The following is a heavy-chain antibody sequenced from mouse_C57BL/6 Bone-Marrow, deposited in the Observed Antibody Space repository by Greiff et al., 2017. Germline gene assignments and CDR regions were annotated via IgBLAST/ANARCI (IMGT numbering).Heavy chain of an antibody. CDR3: ARSLLITTVVADYAMDY. Sequence: QVQLKQPGAELVKPGASVKMSCKASGYTFTSYWITWVKQRPGQGLEWIGDIYPGSGSTNYNEKFKSKATLTVDTSSSTAYMQLSSLTSEDSAVYYCARSLLITTVVADYAMDYWGQGTSVTVSS. CDR1: GYTFTSYW. V-gene: IGHV1-55*01. CDR2: IYPGSGST. D-gene: IGHD1-1*01. J-gene: IGHJ4*01.